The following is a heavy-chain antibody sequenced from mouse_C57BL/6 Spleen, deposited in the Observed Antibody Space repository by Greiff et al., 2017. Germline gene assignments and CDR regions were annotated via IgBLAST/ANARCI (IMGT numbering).Heavy chain of an antibody. J-gene: IGHJ3*01. CDR1: GYTFTDYY. CDR3: ARALGDDGDAMAY. CDR2: INPDNGGT. Sequence: EVQLQQSGPELVKPGASVKISCKASGYTFTDYYMNWVKQSPGQSLEWIGDINPDNGGTSYNQKFKGKATLTVDKSSSTAYMQLRSLTSEDSAVYYGARALGDDGDAMAYWGQGTLVTVSA. V-gene: IGHV1-26*01. D-gene: IGHD2-13*01.